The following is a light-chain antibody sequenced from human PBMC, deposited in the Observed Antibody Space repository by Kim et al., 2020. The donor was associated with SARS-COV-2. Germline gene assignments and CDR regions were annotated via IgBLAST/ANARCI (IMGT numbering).Light chain of an antibody. J-gene: IGKJ2*03. CDR2: GAS. CDR3: QQYNNWTPYS. CDR1: QRVSSN. V-gene: IGKV3-15*01. Sequence: SPGVRATLSSRARQRVSSNLACYQQKPGHAPRLLVYGASTRATGIPARFSGSGSGTEFTLTVSSLQSEDFAVYYCQQYNNWTPYSFGQGTKLEI.